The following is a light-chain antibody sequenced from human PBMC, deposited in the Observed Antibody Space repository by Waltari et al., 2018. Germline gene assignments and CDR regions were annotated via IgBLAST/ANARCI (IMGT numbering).Light chain of an antibody. Sequence: EIVLTQSPGTLSLSPGESTTLACRASQSVSSSYLAWYHQKPGQAPRLLIYGASSRATGIPDRFSGSGSGTDFTLTISRLEPEDFAVYYCQQYGSSPETFGQGTKVEIK. CDR3: QQYGSSPET. CDR1: QSVSSSY. J-gene: IGKJ1*01. V-gene: IGKV3-20*01. CDR2: GAS.